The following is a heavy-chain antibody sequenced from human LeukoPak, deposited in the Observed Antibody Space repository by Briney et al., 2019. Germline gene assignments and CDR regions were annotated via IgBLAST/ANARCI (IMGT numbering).Heavy chain of an antibody. CDR3: ARGPSGGNGFSY. J-gene: IGHJ4*02. V-gene: IGHV3-7*04. Sequence: GGSLRLSCAASGFTFSSYWMSWVRQAPGKGLEWVANIEQDGSERYYVDSVKGRFTISRDNAKNSLYPQMNSLRAVDTAVYYCARGPSGGNGFSYWGLGTLVTVSS. CDR1: GFTFSSYW. CDR2: IEQDGSER. D-gene: IGHD2-15*01.